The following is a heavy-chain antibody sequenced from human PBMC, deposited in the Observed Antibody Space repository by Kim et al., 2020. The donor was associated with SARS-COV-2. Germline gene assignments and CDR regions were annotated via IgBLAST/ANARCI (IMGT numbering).Heavy chain of an antibody. Sequence: SETLSLTCTVSGDSIGRADYYWTWIRQPPGKGLEWIGYIYYNGDTFYNPSLKSRLTMSLDTSKNQFSLRVTSVTAADTAVYYCTRHGRFADNWFYPWGQG. CDR1: GDSIGRADYY. CDR3: TRHGRFADNWFYP. V-gene: IGHV4-30-4*01. J-gene: IGHJ5*02. CDR2: IYYNGDT.